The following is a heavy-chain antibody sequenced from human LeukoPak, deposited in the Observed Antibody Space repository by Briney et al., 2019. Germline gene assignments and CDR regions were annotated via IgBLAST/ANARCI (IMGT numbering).Heavy chain of an antibody. CDR3: ASGGYCSSTSCYPNWFDP. J-gene: IGHJ5*02. V-gene: IGHV4-59*01. Sequence: SETLSLTCTVSGDSINSYYWSWIRQPPGKGLEWIGYIYYSGSTNYSPSLKSRVTISVDTSKNQFSLKLSSVTAADTAVYYCASGGYCSSTSCYPNWFDPWGQGTLVTVSS. D-gene: IGHD2-2*01. CDR1: GDSINSYY. CDR2: IYYSGST.